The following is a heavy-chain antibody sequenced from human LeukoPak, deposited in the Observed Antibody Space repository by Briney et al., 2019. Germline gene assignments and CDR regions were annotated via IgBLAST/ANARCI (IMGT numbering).Heavy chain of an antibody. Sequence: SETLSLTCPVSGGSTNYYYWMWIRQPPGKGLEWIGYINYSGGTHYNPSLKIRVTMLVDTSKNQFSLKLTAVTAADTAVYYCARETPGAGHFDYWGQGSLVTVSS. J-gene: IGHJ4*02. CDR2: INYSGGT. CDR3: ARETPGAGHFDY. V-gene: IGHV4-59*01. CDR1: GGSTNYYY. D-gene: IGHD7-27*01.